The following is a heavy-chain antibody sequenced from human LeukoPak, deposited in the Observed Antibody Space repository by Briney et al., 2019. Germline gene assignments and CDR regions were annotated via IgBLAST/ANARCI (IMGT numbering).Heavy chain of an antibody. V-gene: IGHV4-59*01. Sequence: SETLSLTCTVSGGSISSYYWSWIRQPPGKGLEWIGYIYYSGSTNYNPSLKSRVTISVDTSKTQFSLKLSSVTAADTAVYYCARDPEAMVTSARSRRGYYGMDVWGQGTTVTVSS. CDR1: GGSISSYY. D-gene: IGHD4-17*01. CDR3: ARDPEAMVTSARSRRGYYGMDV. CDR2: IYYSGST. J-gene: IGHJ6*02.